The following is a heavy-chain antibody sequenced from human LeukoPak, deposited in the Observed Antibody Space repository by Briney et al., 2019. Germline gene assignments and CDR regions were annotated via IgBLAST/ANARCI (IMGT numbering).Heavy chain of an antibody. J-gene: IGHJ6*03. CDR1: GGSMTNYY. D-gene: IGHD5-18*01. V-gene: IGHV4-59*01. CDR2: IYYCGST. Sequence: PSETLSLTCTVSGGSMTNYYWTWIRQPPGEGLEWLAYIYYCGSTNYNPSLESRLTLTVDTSKNQFSLKLSSVTAADTAVYYCAREGAGSYGFRYIDVWGKGTTVTVS. CDR3: AREGAGSYGFRYIDV.